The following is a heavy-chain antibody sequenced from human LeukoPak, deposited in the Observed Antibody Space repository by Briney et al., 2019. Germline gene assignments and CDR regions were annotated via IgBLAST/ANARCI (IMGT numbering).Heavy chain of an antibody. Sequence: GGSLRLSCAASGFTFSDYYMSWIRQAPGKGLEWVSYISSSGSTIYYADSVKGRFTISRDNSKNTLYLQMNSLRAEDTAVYYCAKSAKTTATHAALDYWGQGTLVTVSS. V-gene: IGHV3-11*04. CDR2: ISSSGSTI. D-gene: IGHD4-11*01. J-gene: IGHJ4*02. CDR1: GFTFSDYY. CDR3: AKSAKTTATHAALDY.